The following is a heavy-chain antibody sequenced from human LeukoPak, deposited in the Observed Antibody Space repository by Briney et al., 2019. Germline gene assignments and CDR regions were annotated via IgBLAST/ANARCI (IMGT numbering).Heavy chain of an antibody. D-gene: IGHD3-16*01. CDR2: ISYDGSNK. Sequence: GGSLRLSCAASGFTFSSYAMHWVRQAPGKGLEWVAVISYDGSNKYYADSVKGRFTISRDNSKNTLYLQMNSLRAEDTAVYYCARDAYSTLRQGYFDYWGQGTLVTVSS. CDR1: GFTFSSYA. V-gene: IGHV3-30-3*01. J-gene: IGHJ4*02. CDR3: ARDAYSTLRQGYFDY.